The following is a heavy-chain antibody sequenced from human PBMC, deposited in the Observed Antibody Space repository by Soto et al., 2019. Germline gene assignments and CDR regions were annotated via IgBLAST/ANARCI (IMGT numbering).Heavy chain of an antibody. D-gene: IGHD1-26*01. CDR2: ITWNSRVL. CDR3: ARDGIVGTTDFFDY. V-gene: IGHV3-9*01. Sequence: SLRLSCVGTGLNFDDFAMHWVRQAPGKGLEWVSGITWNSRVLAYADSVKGRFTISRDNARNSLYLQMTGLRPEDTAMYYCARDGIVGTTDFFDYWGQGTLVTVSS. CDR1: GLNFDDFA. J-gene: IGHJ4*02.